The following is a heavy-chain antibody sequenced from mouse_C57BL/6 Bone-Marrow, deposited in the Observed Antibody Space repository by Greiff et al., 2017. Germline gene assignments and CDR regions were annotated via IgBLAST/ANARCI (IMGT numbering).Heavy chain of an antibody. V-gene: IGHV1-50*01. CDR2: IDPSDSYT. D-gene: IGHD2-2*01. CDR3: AREKGFYYGYVGYAMDY. J-gene: IGHJ4*01. CDR1: GYTFTSYW. Sequence: QVQLQQPGAELVKPGASVKLSCKASGYTFTSYWMQWVKQRPGQGLEWIGEIDPSDSYTNYNQTFKGKGTLTVDTSASTAYMQLSSLTSEDAAVYYCAREKGFYYGYVGYAMDYWGQGTSVTVSS.